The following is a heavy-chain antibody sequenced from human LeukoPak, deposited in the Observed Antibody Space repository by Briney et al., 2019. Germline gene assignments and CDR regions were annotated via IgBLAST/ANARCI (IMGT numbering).Heavy chain of an antibody. Sequence: SETLSLTCTVSGGSISIYYWSWIRQPPGKGLEWIGYIYYSGSTNYNPSLKSRVTISVDTSKNQYSLKLSSVHAADTAVYYCARGGEEQQLHRYWYFDLWGRGTLVTVSS. V-gene: IGHV4-59*01. CDR2: IYYSGST. J-gene: IGHJ2*01. CDR1: GGSISIYY. CDR3: ARGGEEQQLHRYWYFDL. D-gene: IGHD6-13*01.